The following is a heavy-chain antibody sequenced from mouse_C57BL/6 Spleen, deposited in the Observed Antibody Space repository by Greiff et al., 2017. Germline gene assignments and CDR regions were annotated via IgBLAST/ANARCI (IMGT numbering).Heavy chain of an antibody. CDR3: ARYGPRDYDEGYCDV. CDR1: GFTFTDYY. J-gene: IGHJ1*03. D-gene: IGHD2-4*01. CDR2: IRNKANGYTT. Sequence: EVKVVESGGGLVQPGGSLSLSCAASGFTFTDYYMSWVRQPPGKALEWLGFIRNKANGYTTEYSASVKGRFTISRDNSQSILYLQMNALRAEDSATYYCARYGPRDYDEGYCDVWGTGTTVTVSS. V-gene: IGHV7-3*01.